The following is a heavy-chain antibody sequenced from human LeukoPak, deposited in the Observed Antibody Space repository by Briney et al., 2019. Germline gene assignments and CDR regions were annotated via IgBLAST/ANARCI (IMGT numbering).Heavy chain of an antibody. CDR2: IYYSGST. V-gene: IGHV4-61*01. J-gene: IGHJ4*02. CDR3: AGLGDGSGSSFDYFDY. D-gene: IGHD3-10*01. CDR1: GGSVSSGSYY. Sequence: SETLSPTCTVSGGSVSSGSYYWSWIRQPPGKGLEWIGYIYYSGSTNYNPSLKSRVTISVDTSKNQFSLKLSSVTAADTAVYHCAGLGDGSGSSFDYFDYWGQGTLVTVSS.